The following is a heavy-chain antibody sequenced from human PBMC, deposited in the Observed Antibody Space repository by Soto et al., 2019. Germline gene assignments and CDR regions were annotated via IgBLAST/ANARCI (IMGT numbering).Heavy chain of an antibody. J-gene: IGHJ4*02. CDR1: GFNFGNYW. V-gene: IGHV3-74*01. CDR2: IHPDGSA. CDR3: VTGDYDSLYYFDY. D-gene: IGHD4-17*01. Sequence: GGSLKISCTASGFNFGNYWMHWVRQAPGKGLVWVSRIHPDGSATYADSMKGRFTTSRDNAKKTVFLRMSSLIAEDTAVYYCVTGDYDSLYYFDYWGQGTLVTVSS.